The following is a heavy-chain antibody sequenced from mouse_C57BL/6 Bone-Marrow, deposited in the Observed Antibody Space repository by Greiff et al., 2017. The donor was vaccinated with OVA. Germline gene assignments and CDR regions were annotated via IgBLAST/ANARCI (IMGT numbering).Heavy chain of an antibody. CDR3: ARGIGLYYGSPWFAY. CDR1: GYTFTSYW. V-gene: IGHV1-72*01. D-gene: IGHD1-1*01. J-gene: IGHJ3*01. CDR2: IDPNSGGT. Sequence: VQLQQPGAELVKPGASVKLSCKASGYTFTSYWMHWVKQRPGRGLEWIGRIDPNSGGTKYNEKFKSKATLSVDKPSSTAYMQLSSLASEVSAVYYCARGIGLYYGSPWFAYWGQGTLVTVSA.